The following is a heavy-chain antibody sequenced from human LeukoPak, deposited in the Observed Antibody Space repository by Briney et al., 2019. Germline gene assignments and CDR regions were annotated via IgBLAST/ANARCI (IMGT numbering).Heavy chain of an antibody. Sequence: GGSLRLSCAASGFTFSHSAMSWVRQAPGKGLEWVSGIRGSGGNTYYADSVKGRFTISRDSSKNTLYLQMNSLRAEDTAVYYCAKDGYSSSWYYFDYWGQGTLVTVSS. CDR1: GFTFSHSA. J-gene: IGHJ4*02. D-gene: IGHD6-13*01. CDR3: AKDGYSSSWYYFDY. CDR2: IRGSGGNT. V-gene: IGHV3-23*01.